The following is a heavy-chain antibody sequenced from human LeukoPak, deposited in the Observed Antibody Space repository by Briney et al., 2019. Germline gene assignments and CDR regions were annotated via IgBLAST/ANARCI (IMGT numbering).Heavy chain of an antibody. CDR3: ARERFGELLFRIPEGGFDV. D-gene: IGHD3-10*01. V-gene: IGHV3-48*04. Sequence: GGSLRLSCAASGFTFSSYSVNWVRQAPGKGLEWVSYISSSSGTIYYADSVKGRFTISRDNAKNSLYLQMNSLRAEDTAVYYCARERFGELLFRIPEGGFDVWGQGTMVTVSS. CDR2: ISSSSGTI. J-gene: IGHJ3*01. CDR1: GFTFSSYS.